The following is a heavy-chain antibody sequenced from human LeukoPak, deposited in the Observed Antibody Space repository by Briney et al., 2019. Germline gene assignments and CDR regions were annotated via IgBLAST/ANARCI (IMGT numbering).Heavy chain of an antibody. J-gene: IGHJ4*02. CDR1: GGSISSHY. V-gene: IGHV4-59*11. CDR3: ARERVYYDSSSYYYVTIDY. D-gene: IGHD3-22*01. Sequence: SETLSLTCTVSGGSISSHYWSWIRQPPGKGLEWIGYIYYSGSTNYNPSLKSRVTISVDTSKNQFSLKLSSVTAADTAVYYCARERVYYDSSSYYYVTIDYWGQGTLVTVSS. CDR2: IYYSGST.